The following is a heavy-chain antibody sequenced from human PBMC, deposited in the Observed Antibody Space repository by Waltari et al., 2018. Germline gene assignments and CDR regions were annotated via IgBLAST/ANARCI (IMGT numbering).Heavy chain of an antibody. D-gene: IGHD1-26*01. J-gene: IGHJ4*02. CDR2: IYHSGST. Sequence: QLQLQESGPGLVKPSETLSLTCTVSGGSISSSSYYWGWIRQPPGKGLEWIGSIYHSGSTYYNPSLKSRVTISVDTSKNQFSLKLSSVTAADTAVYYCARPVSGSYWDWGQGTLVTVSS. V-gene: IGHV4-39*07. CDR1: GGSISSSSYY. CDR3: ARPVSGSYWD.